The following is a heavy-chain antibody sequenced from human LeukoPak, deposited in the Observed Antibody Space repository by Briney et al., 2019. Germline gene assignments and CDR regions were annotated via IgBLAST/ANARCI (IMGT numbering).Heavy chain of an antibody. J-gene: IGHJ6*02. Sequence: PSETLSLTCTVSGGSISSGDHYWSWIRQPPGKGLEWIGYIYYSGSTYYNPSLKSRVTISVDTSKNQFSLKLSSVTAADTAVYYCASQGSRDYDILTGYYTRWGMDVWGQGTTVTVSS. CDR1: GGSISSGDHY. V-gene: IGHV4-30-4*01. CDR3: ASQGSRDYDILTGYYTRWGMDV. D-gene: IGHD3-9*01. CDR2: IYYSGST.